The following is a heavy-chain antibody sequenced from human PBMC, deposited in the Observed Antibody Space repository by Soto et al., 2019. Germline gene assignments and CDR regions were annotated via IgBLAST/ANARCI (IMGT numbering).Heavy chain of an antibody. CDR3: AREASVVYDSSDSFDY. Sequence: GGSLRLSCAASGFTFSSYGMHWVRQAPGKGLEWVAVIWYDGSNKYYADSVKGRFTISRDNSKNTLYLQMNSLRAEDTVVYYCAREASVVYDSSDSFDYWGQGTLVTVSS. D-gene: IGHD3-22*01. V-gene: IGHV3-33*01. CDR1: GFTFSSYG. CDR2: IWYDGSNK. J-gene: IGHJ4*02.